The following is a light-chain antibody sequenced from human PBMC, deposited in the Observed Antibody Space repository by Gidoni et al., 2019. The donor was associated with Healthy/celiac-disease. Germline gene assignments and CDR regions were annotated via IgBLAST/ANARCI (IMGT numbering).Light chain of an antibody. Sequence: DIVMTQSPDSLAVSLGERATINCKSSQSVLYSSNNTNYLAWYQQKPGQPPKLLIYWASTREAGVPDRISGSGAGTDFTITISSRQAEEEAVYYCQQYDRTPPTFXGXTKVEIK. CDR1: QSVLYSSNNTNY. CDR2: WAS. CDR3: QQYDRTPPT. V-gene: IGKV4-1*01. J-gene: IGKJ4*02.